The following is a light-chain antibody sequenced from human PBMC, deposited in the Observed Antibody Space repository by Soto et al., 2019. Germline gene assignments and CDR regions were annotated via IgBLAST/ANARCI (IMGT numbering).Light chain of an antibody. J-gene: IGKJ4*01. CDR3: QQYDKHPRT. CDR1: QDISNY. V-gene: IGKV1-33*01. CDR2: DAS. Sequence: DIQMTQSPSSLSASVGDRVTITCQASQDISNYLNWYQQKPGKAPKLLIYDASNLETGVPSRFSGRGSGTDSTITISSLQAEDIATYYCQQYDKHPRTFGGGPKVEIK.